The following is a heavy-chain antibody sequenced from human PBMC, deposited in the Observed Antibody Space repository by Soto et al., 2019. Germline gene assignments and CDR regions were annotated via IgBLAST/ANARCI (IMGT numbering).Heavy chain of an antibody. J-gene: IGHJ5*02. CDR3: ARFERVLLWFGELLP. CDR2: IYYSGST. CDR1: GGSISSSSYY. V-gene: IGHV4-39*01. Sequence: PSETLSLTCTVSGGSISSSSYYWGWIRQPPGKGLEWIGSIYYSGSTYYNPSLKSRVTISVDTSKNQFSLKLSSVTAADTAVYYCARFERVLLWFGELLPWGQGTLVTVSS. D-gene: IGHD3-10*01.